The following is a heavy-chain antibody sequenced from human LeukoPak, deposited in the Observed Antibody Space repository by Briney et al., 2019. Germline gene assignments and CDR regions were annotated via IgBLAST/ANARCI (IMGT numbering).Heavy chain of an antibody. CDR1: GFTLNSYW. D-gene: IGHD2-2*02. CDR2: IKQDGSEK. J-gene: IGHJ4*02. V-gene: IGHV3-7*01. CDR3: ARDGQLLYLDY. Sequence: GGSLRLSCAASGFTLNSYWMSWVRQAPGKGLEWVANIKQDGSEKYYVDSVKGRFTISRGNAKNPLYLQMNSLRAEDTAVYYCARDGQLLYLDYWGQGTLVTVSA.